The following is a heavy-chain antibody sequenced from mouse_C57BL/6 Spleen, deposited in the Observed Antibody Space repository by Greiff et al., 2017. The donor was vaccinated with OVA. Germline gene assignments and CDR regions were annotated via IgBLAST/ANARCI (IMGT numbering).Heavy chain of an antibody. D-gene: IGHD1-1*01. V-gene: IGHV1-82*01. CDR3: ARDYYGSSPY. J-gene: IGHJ2*01. CDR2: IYPGDGDT. CDR1: GYAFSSSW. Sequence: VQLQESGPELVKPGASVKISCKASGYAFSSSWMNWVKQRPGKGLEWIGRIYPGDGDTNYNGKFKGKATLTADKSSSTAYMQLSSLTSEDSAVYFCARDYYGSSPYWGQGTTLTVSS.